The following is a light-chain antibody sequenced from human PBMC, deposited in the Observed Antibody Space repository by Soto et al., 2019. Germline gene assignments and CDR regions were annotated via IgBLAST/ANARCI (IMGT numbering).Light chain of an antibody. CDR1: QSVSSN. J-gene: IGKJ1*01. V-gene: IGKV3-15*01. CDR2: GAS. Sequence: EIVMTQSPATLSVSPGERATLSCRASQSVSSNLAWYQQKPGQAPRLLIYGASTRATGIPARFSGSGSGTEFTLTISSLRSEDFAVYYCQQYNKWPPKWTFGQGTRVEIK. CDR3: QQYNKWPPKWT.